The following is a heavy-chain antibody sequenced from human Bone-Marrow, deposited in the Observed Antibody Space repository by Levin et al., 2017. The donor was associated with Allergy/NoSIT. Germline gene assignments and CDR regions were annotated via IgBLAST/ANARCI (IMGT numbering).Heavy chain of an antibody. V-gene: IGHV4-34*01. D-gene: IGHD6-19*01. CDR3: ARGYSSGWFFDY. CDR2: INHSGST. CDR1: GGSFSGYY. J-gene: IGHJ4*02. Sequence: ESLKISCAVYGGSFSGYYWSWIRQPPGKGLEWIGEINHSGSTNYNPSLKSRVTISVDTSKNQFSLKLSSVTAADTAVYYCARGYSSGWFFDYWGQGTLVTVSS.